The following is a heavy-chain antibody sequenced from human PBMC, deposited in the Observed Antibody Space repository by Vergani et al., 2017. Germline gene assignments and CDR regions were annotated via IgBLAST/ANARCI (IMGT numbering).Heavy chain of an antibody. CDR1: GGSISSGSYY. V-gene: IGHV4-61*02. CDR3: ARQGFGVTGTTDY. D-gene: IGHD1-14*01. Sequence: QVQLQESGPGLVKPSQTLSLTCTVSGGSISSGSYYWSWIRQPAGKGLEWIGRIYTSGSTNYNPSLKSRVTISVDTSKTQFSLKLTSVTAADTAVYYCARQGFGVTGTTDYWGQGTLVTVSS. CDR2: IYTSGST. J-gene: IGHJ4*02.